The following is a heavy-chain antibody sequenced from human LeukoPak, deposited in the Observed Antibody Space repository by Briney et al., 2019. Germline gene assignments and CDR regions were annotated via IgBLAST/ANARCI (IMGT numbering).Heavy chain of an antibody. CDR2: INPNSGGT. V-gene: IGHV1-2*02. Sequence: GASVKVSCKASGYTFTGYYMHWVRQAPGQGLEWRGWINPNSGGTNYAQKFQGRVTMTRDTSISTAYMELSRLRSDDTAVYYCARDLDMTTVTGAFDIWGQGTMVTVSS. CDR3: ARDLDMTTVTGAFDI. CDR1: GYTFTGYY. J-gene: IGHJ3*02. D-gene: IGHD4-17*01.